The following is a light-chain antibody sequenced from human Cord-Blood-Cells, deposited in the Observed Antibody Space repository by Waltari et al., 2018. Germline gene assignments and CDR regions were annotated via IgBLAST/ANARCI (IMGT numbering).Light chain of an antibody. Sequence: DVVMIQSPLSLPVTLGQPASISCRSSQSLVHSDGNTYLNWFQQRPGQSPRRLIYKVSNRDSGVPDRFSGSGSGADFTLKISRVEAEDVGVYYCMQGTHWPPWTFGQGTKVEIK. CDR2: KVS. CDR3: MQGTHWPPWT. CDR1: QSLVHSDGNTY. V-gene: IGKV2-30*02. J-gene: IGKJ1*01.